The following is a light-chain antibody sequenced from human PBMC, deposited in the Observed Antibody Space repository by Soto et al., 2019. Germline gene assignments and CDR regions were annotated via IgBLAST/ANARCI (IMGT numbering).Light chain of an antibody. V-gene: IGKV1-39*01. CDR1: QSMSSY. CDR3: QQSYSTLVT. Sequence: DIQMTQSPSSLSASVGDRVTITCRASQSMSSYLNWYQQKPGKAPKLLIYAASSLQSGVPSRFSGSGSETDFTLTISSLQPEDFATYYCQQSYSTLVTFGQGTKVEIK. J-gene: IGKJ1*01. CDR2: AAS.